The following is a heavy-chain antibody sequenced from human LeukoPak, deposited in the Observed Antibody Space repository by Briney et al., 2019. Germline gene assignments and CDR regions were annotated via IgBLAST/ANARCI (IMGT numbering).Heavy chain of an antibody. CDR2: IYYSGST. Sequence: SETLSLTCTVSGGSISSSSYYWGWIRQPPGKGLEWIGSIYYSGSTYYNPSLKSRVTISVDTSKNQFSLKLSSVTAADTAVYYCARDLLPVRSKDTAMVRPWYYMDVWGKGTTVTVSS. CDR1: GGSISSSSYY. V-gene: IGHV4-39*07. CDR3: ARDLLPVRSKDTAMVRPWYYMDV. D-gene: IGHD5-18*01. J-gene: IGHJ6*03.